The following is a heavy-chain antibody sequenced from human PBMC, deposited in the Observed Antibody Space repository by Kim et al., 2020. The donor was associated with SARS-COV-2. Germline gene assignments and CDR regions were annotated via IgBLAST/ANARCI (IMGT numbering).Heavy chain of an antibody. CDR1: GGSISSSSYY. Sequence: SETLSLTCTVSGGSISSSSYYWGWIRQPPGKGLEWIGSIYYSGSTYYNPSLKSRVTISVDTSKNQFSLKLSSVTAADTAVYYCARHSSIAAPLGIWGQGTMVTVSS. CDR2: IYYSGST. V-gene: IGHV4-39*01. J-gene: IGHJ3*02. CDR3: ARHSSIAAPLGI. D-gene: IGHD6-6*01.